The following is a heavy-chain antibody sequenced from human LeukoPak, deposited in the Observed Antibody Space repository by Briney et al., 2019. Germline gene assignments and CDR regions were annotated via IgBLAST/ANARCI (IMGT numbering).Heavy chain of an antibody. J-gene: IGHJ4*02. CDR3: AREGGPSGYDNGHFDY. V-gene: IGHV3-30-3*01. D-gene: IGHD5-12*01. Sequence: PGGSLRLSCAASGFTFSSYAMHWVRQAPGKGLEWVAVISYDGSNKYYADSVKGRFTISRDNSKNTLYLQMNSLRAEDTAVYYCAREGGPSGYDNGHFDYWGQGTLVTVSS. CDR1: GFTFSSYA. CDR2: ISYDGSNK.